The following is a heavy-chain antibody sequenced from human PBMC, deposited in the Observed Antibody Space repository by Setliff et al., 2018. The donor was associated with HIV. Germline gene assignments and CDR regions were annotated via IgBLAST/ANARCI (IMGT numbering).Heavy chain of an antibody. CDR1: GGSISSYY. CDR2: IYTSGST. J-gene: IGHJ6*03. Sequence: PSETLSLTCTVSGGSISSYYWSWIRQPPGKGLEWIGSIYTSGSTNYNPSLKSRVTISVDTSENQFSLKLTSVTAADTAMYFCARDATSEGYMDVWGKGTTVTVSS. V-gene: IGHV4-4*08. CDR3: ARDATSEGYMDV.